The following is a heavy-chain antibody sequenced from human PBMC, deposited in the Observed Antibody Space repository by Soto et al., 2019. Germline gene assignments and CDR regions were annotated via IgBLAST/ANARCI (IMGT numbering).Heavy chain of an antibody. CDR2: IIPIFGTA. D-gene: IGHD6-13*01. Sequence: SVKVSCKASGGTFSSYAISWVRQAPGQGLEWMGGIIPIFGTANYAQKFQGRVTITADESTSTAYVELSSLRSEDTAVYYCARTDGLDKYSSSLYGMDVWGQGTTVTVSS. J-gene: IGHJ6*02. V-gene: IGHV1-69*13. CDR3: ARTDGLDKYSSSLYGMDV. CDR1: GGTFSSYA.